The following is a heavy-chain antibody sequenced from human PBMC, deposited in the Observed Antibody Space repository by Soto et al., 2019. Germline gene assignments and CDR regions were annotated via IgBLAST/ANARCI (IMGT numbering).Heavy chain of an antibody. Sequence: QVQLVESGGGVVQPGRSLRLSCAASGFTFSSYGMHWVRQAPGKGLEWVAVISYDGSNKYYADSVKGRFTISRDNSKNTLYLQMNSLRAEDTAVYYCAKEWRPWLFFYYYGMDVWGQGTTVTVSS. CDR2: ISYDGSNK. CDR1: GFTFSSYG. CDR3: AKEWRPWLFFYYYGMDV. J-gene: IGHJ6*02. D-gene: IGHD6-19*01. V-gene: IGHV3-30*18.